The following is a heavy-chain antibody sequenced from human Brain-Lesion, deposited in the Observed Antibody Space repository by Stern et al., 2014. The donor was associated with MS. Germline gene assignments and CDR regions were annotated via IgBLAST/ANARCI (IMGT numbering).Heavy chain of an antibody. CDR2: TNPNTGGT. D-gene: IGHD3-3*01. J-gene: IGHJ6*02. CDR3: ARDQRGITIFGVVTDYYYLGMDV. V-gene: IGHV1-2*02. Sequence: QVQLGQSGAEVKKPGASVKVSCKTSGYIFTGYYIHWVRQAPGQGLAWLAWTNPNTGGTKYAQKFQGRVTMSRDTSISTAYVELSSLTSDDTAVYYCARDQRGITIFGVVTDYYYLGMDVWGQGTTVTVSS. CDR1: GYIFTGYY.